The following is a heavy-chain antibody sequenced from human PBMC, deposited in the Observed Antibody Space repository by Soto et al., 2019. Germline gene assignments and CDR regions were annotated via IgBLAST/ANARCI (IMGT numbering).Heavy chain of an antibody. Sequence: QVQLQESGPGLVEPSGTLSLTSAVSGASISNTNWWSWVRQPPGKGLEWIGEIYHSGTTNCDPSLKSRVTISVDKSKNQFSLKLSSVTAADTAVYYCAIPGAGDFDYWGQGTLVTVSS. D-gene: IGHD6-13*01. CDR1: GASISNTNW. V-gene: IGHV4-4*02. J-gene: IGHJ4*02. CDR2: IYHSGTT. CDR3: AIPGAGDFDY.